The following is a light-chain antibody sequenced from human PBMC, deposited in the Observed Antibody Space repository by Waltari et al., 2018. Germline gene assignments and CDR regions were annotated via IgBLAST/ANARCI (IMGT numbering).Light chain of an antibody. Sequence: SSELTQDPAVSVALGQTVRITCQGDSLRTSYASWYQLKPGQAPVLVIYGKDKRPSGIPDRISGYSSGVTSSLTITGAQAEDEADYYCSSRNGRANQVVFAGGTKVTVL. CDR1: SLRTSY. V-gene: IGLV3-19*01. CDR2: GKD. CDR3: SSRNGRANQVV. J-gene: IGLJ3*02.